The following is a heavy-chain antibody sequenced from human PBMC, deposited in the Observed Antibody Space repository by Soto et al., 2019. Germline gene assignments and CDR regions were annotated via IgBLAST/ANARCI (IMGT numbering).Heavy chain of an antibody. J-gene: IGHJ5*02. V-gene: IGHV1-3*01. CDR2: INAGNGNT. CDR3: ARSPSAAADWFDP. D-gene: IGHD6-13*01. CDR1: GYTFITYA. Sequence: QVQLVQSGAEVKKSGASVKVSCKASGYTFITYAMHWVRQAPGQRLEWMGWINAGNGNTKYSQKFQGRVTITRDTSASTAYMELSSLGSEDTAVYYCARSPSAAADWFDPWGQGTLVTVSS.